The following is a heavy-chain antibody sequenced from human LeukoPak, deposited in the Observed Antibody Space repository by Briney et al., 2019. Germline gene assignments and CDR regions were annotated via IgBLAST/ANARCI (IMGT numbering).Heavy chain of an antibody. D-gene: IGHD6-19*01. V-gene: IGHV3-23*01. CDR2: ISGSGGST. CDR3: AKAGSGWYGDY. CDR1: GFTVSSNY. Sequence: GGSLRLSCAASGFTVSSNYMSWVRQAPGKGLEWVSAISGSGGSTYYADSVKGRFTISRDNSKNTLYLQMNSLRAEDTAVYYCAKAGSGWYGDYWGQGTLVTVSS. J-gene: IGHJ4*02.